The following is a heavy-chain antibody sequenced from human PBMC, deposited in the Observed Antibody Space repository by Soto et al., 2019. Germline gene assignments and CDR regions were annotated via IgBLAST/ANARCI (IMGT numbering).Heavy chain of an antibody. CDR3: ARPGRDWGALHY. CDR2: IYYSGST. Sequence: WTWIRQPPGKGLEWIGFIYYSGSTIYNPSLQSRVTISVDTSKNQFSLKMNSVTAADTAVYYCARPGRDWGALHYWGQGTLVTVSS. J-gene: IGHJ4*02. D-gene: IGHD7-27*01. V-gene: IGHV4-59*08.